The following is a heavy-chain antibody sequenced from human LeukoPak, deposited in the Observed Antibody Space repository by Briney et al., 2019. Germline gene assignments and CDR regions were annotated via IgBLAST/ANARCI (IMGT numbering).Heavy chain of an antibody. V-gene: IGHV1-69*05. D-gene: IGHD3-22*01. CDR2: IIPIFGTA. CDR3: ARSRPKSTTYYYDSSGYYQFDY. CDR1: GGTFSSYA. Sequence: SVKVSCKASGGTFSSYAISWVRQAPGQGLEWIGRIIPIFGTANYAQKFQGRVTITTDESTSTAYMELSSLRSEDTAVYYCARSRPKSTTYYYDSSGYYQFDYWGQGTLVTVSS. J-gene: IGHJ4*02.